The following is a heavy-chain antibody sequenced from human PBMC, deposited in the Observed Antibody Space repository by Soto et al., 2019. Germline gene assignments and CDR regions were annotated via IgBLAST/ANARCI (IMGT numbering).Heavy chain of an antibody. Sequence: QVQLVQSGAEVKKPGASVKVSCKASGYTFTSYGISWVRQAPGQGLEWMGWISAYNGNTNYAQKLQGRVTMTTDTSTSTAYMELRSLRSYDTAVYYCARDRLWFGELLPGQFDYWGQGTLVTVSS. CDR1: GYTFTSYG. V-gene: IGHV1-18*01. CDR3: ARDRLWFGELLPGQFDY. CDR2: ISAYNGNT. J-gene: IGHJ4*02. D-gene: IGHD3-10*01.